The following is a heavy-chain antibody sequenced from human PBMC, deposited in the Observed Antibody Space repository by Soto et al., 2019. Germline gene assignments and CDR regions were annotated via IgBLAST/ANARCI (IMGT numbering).Heavy chain of an antibody. CDR1: GFTFSSYW. CDR2: INSDGSST. CDR3: ARERGEFLEWLLLFYYYGMDV. V-gene: IGHV3-74*01. D-gene: IGHD3-3*01. Sequence: GGSLRLSCAASGFTFSSYWMHWVRQAPGKGLVWVSRINSDGSSTSYADSVKGRFTISRDNAKNTLYLQMNSLRAEDTAVYYCARERGEFLEWLLLFYYYGMDVWGQGTTVTVSS. J-gene: IGHJ6*02.